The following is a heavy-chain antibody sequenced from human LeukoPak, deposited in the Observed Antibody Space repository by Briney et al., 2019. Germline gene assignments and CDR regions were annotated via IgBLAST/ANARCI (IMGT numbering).Heavy chain of an antibody. CDR2: IS. D-gene: IGHD1-7*01. CDR3: AKAAGSELTDYFDY. CDR1: GFTFSSYA. J-gene: IGHJ4*02. Sequence: GGSLRLSCTASGFTFSSYAMSWVRQAPGKGLEWVSDISGRFSISRDNPKNTLYLQMNSLGAEDTAVYYCAKAAGSELTDYFDYWGQGTLVTVSS. V-gene: IGHV3-23*01.